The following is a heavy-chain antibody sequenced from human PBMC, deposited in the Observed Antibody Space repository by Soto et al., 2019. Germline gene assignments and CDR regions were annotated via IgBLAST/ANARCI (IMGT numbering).Heavy chain of an antibody. CDR1: GGSFSGCY. D-gene: IGHD6-19*01. V-gene: IGHV4-34*01. CDR2: INHSGST. Sequence: PSETLSLTCAVYGGSFSGCYWSWSRQPPGKGLEWIGEINHSGSTNYNPSLKSRVTISVDTSKNQLSLKLSSVNAADTAVYYCARVRGYSSGWGYYYYDGMDVWGQGTMVT. CDR3: ARVRGYSSGWGYYYYDGMDV. J-gene: IGHJ6*02.